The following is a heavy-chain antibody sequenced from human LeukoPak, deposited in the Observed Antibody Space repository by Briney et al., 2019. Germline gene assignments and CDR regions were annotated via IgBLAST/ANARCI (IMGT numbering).Heavy chain of an antibody. J-gene: IGHJ4*02. CDR1: GYSISSGYY. V-gene: IGHV4-38-2*02. D-gene: IGHD6-13*01. CDR2: IYHSGST. Sequence: SETLSLTCTVSGYSISSGYYWGWIRQPPGQGLEWIGSIYHSGSTYYNPSLKSRVTISVDTSKNQFSLKLSSVTAADTAVYYCARRSRRRIAAAAYYFDYWGQGTLVTVSS. CDR3: ARRSRRRIAAAAYYFDY.